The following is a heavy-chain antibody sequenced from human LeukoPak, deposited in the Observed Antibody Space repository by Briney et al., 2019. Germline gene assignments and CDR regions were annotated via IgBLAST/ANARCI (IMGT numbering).Heavy chain of an antibody. D-gene: IGHD3-3*01. CDR1: GFTFSSYW. V-gene: IGHV3-74*01. J-gene: IGHJ3*02. CDR2: INSDGSST. CDR3: ASQYYDFWSGLHAFDI. Sequence: PGGSLRLSCAASGFTFSSYWMHWVRQAPGKGLVWVSRINSDGSSTSYADSVKGRFTISRDNAKNTLYLQMNSLRAEDTAVYYCASQYYDFWSGLHAFDIWGQGTMVTVSP.